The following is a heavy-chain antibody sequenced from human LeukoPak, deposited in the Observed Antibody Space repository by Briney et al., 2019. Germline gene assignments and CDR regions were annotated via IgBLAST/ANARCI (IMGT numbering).Heavy chain of an antibody. CDR1: GWSFNDYY. J-gene: IGHJ5*02. CDR2: INARGDT. V-gene: IGHV4-34*01. D-gene: IGHD2-2*01. Sequence: SETLSLTCAVYGWSFNDYYWNWIRQPPGKGLQWIGEINARGDTNFNPSLKSRVTISVDTSKSQFSLRLTSMIAADTAVYYCARGQVPAARGYNWFDPWGQGTLVTVSS. CDR3: ARGQVPAARGYNWFDP.